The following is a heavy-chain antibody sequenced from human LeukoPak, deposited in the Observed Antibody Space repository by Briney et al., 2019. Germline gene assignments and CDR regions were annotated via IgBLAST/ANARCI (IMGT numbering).Heavy chain of an antibody. CDR1: GYTFTGYY. CDR3: APTFCSSTSCYFDY. V-gene: IGHV1-2*02. Sequence: GASVKVSCKASGYTFTGYYMHWVRQAPGQGLEWMGWINPNSGGTNYAQKFQGRVTMTRDTSISTAYMELSRLKSDDTAVYYCAPTFCSSTSCYFDYWGQGTLVTVSS. CDR2: INPNSGGT. J-gene: IGHJ4*02. D-gene: IGHD2-2*01.